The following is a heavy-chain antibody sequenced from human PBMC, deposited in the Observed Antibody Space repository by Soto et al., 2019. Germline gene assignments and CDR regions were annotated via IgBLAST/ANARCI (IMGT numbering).Heavy chain of an antibody. CDR2: IIHIFGTA. CDR3: ARAYGSGIYSDAFDI. V-gene: IGHV1-69*01. D-gene: IGHD3-10*01. J-gene: IGHJ3*02. CDR1: GGTFSSYA. Sequence: QVQLVQSGAEVKKPGSSVKVSCKASGGTFSSYAISWVRQAPGQGLEWMGGIIHIFGTADYAQKFKGRDTITADEDTITAYMERSSLRSEYTAVYYGARAYGSGIYSDAFDIWGLWTMVIVSS.